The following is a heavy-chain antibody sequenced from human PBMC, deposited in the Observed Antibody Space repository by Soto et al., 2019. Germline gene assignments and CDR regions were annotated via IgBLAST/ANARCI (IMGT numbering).Heavy chain of an antibody. V-gene: IGHV3-7*04. CDR2: IKRDGSEK. CDR3: ARGDYHDTSGPFSDAYDV. CDR1: GLTFSNHW. Sequence: PGGSLRLSCTVSGLTFSNHWMTWVRQAPGKGLEWVANIKRDGSEKSYVDSVKGRFSVSRDNTKNSLYLQMNNLRAEDTAVYYCARGDYHDTSGPFSDAYDVWGQGTMVTVSS. J-gene: IGHJ3*01. D-gene: IGHD3-22*01.